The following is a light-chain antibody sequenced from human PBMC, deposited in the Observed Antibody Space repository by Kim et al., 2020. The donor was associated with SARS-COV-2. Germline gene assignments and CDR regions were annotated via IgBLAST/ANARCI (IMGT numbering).Light chain of an antibody. CDR3: QAWDSSTGV. V-gene: IGLV3-1*01. CDR1: KLGDKY. J-gene: IGLJ3*02. CDR2: QDS. Sequence: VPHEPKASITCSGDKLGDKYACWYQQRPGQSPVLVIYQDSKRPSGIPERFSGSNSGNTATLTISGTQAMDEADYYCQAWDSSTGVFGGGTQLTVL.